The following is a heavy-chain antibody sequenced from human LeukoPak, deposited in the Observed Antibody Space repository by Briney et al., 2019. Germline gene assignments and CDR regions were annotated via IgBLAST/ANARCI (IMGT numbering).Heavy chain of an antibody. CDR3: ATRPISGYSYGRARFDY. V-gene: IGHV1-24*01. CDR2: FDPEDGET. D-gene: IGHD5-18*01. J-gene: IGHJ4*02. Sequence: ASVKVSCKVSGYTLTELSMHWVRQAPGKGLEWMGGFDPEDGETIYAQKFQGRVTMTEDTSTDTAYMELSSLRSEDTAVYYCATRPISGYSYGRARFDYWGQGTLVTVSS. CDR1: GYTLTELS.